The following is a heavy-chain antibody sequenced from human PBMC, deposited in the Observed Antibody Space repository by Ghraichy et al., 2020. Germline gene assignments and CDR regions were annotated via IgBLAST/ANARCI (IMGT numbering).Heavy chain of an antibody. J-gene: IGHJ4*02. CDR3: AKASDIVATFAVSYGHLYY. V-gene: IGHV3-23*01. Sequence: GGSLRLSCAASGFTFSSYGMSWVRQAPGKGLVWVSAISVGGGSTYYADSVKGRFIISRDNSKNTLYLQMNSLRAEDTAVYYCAKASDIVATFAVSYGHLYYWGQGALVTVSS. CDR2: ISVGGGST. D-gene: IGHD5-12*01. CDR1: GFTFSSYG.